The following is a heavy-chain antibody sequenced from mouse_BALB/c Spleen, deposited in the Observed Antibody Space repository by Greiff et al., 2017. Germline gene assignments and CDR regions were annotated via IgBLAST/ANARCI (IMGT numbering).Heavy chain of an antibody. CDR2: INSNGGST. J-gene: IGHJ2*01. D-gene: IGHD2-4*01. CDR1: GFTFSSYG. Sequence: EVKLVESGGGLVQPGGSLKLSCAASGFTFSSYGMSWVRQTPDKRLELVATINSNGGSTYYPDSVKGRFTISRDNAKNILYLQMSSLKSEDTAMYYCASLMIRGFDYWGQGTTLTVSS. V-gene: IGHV5-6-3*01. CDR3: ASLMIRGFDY.